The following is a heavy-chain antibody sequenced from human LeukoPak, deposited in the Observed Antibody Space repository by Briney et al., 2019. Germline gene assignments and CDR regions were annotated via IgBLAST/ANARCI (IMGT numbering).Heavy chain of an antibody. J-gene: IGHJ4*02. V-gene: IGHV4-39*01. D-gene: IGHD5-12*01. Sequence: SETLSLTCTVSGGSISRSTSYWGWFRQPPGKGLEWISGVHYSGSTYYNPSLQSRFTISVDTSKNQFSLKLSSVTAADTAVYYCARQGPGWLPGHFDYWGQGTLVTVSS. CDR3: ARQGPGWLPGHFDY. CDR1: GGSISRSTSY. CDR2: VHYSGST.